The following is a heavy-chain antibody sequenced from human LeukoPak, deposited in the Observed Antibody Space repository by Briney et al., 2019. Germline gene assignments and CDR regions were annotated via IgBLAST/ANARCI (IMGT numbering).Heavy chain of an antibody. CDR1: GYTFTNYG. J-gene: IGHJ5*02. CDR3: ARNSPRDVAGRQFLPGVLSLLSQCDNCFDL. V-gene: IGHV1-18*04. CDR2: INTYNGNT. D-gene: IGHD7-27*01. Sequence: ASVKVSCKASGYTFTNYGISWVRQAPGQGLEWMGWINTYNGNTNYAQKFQGRVTMTTDTSTSTAYMELRSLRSDDTAVYYCARNSPRDVAGRQFLPGVLSLLSQCDNCFDLWGQGTLVSVSS.